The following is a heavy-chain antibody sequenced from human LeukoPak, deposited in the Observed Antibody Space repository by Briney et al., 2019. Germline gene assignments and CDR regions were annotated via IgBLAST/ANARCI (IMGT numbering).Heavy chain of an antibody. Sequence: SETLSLTCTVSGGSISSSSYYWGWIRQPPGQGLEWIGSIYYSGSTYYNPSLKSRVTISVDTSKNQFSLKLSSVTAADTAVYYCEVAGNYYYYGMDVWGQGTTVTVSS. CDR2: IYYSGST. CDR3: EVAGNYYYYGMDV. CDR1: GGSISSSSYY. J-gene: IGHJ6*02. D-gene: IGHD2-15*01. V-gene: IGHV4-39*01.